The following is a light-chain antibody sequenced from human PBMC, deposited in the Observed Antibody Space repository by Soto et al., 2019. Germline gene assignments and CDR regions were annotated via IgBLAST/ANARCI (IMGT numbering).Light chain of an antibody. V-gene: IGKV1-39*01. Sequence: DIQMTQSPSSLSASVGDRVTITCRASQSISNYLDWYQLKPGKAPKLLIYAASSSQSGVPSRFSGSGSGTDFTLTISSLQAEDFATYYCHQNYNVPPWTFGQGTKVEIK. CDR2: AAS. CDR1: QSISNY. CDR3: HQNYNVPPWT. J-gene: IGKJ1*01.